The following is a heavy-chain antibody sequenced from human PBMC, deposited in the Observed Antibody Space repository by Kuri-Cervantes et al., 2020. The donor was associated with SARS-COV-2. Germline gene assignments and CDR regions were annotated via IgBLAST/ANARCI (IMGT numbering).Heavy chain of an antibody. D-gene: IGHD3-22*01. CDR3: ARDQTYYYDSSGYPGDY. Sequence: GGSLRLSCAASGFTFSSYGMHWVRQAPGKGLEWVAVMSYDGSNKYYADSVKGRFTISRDNAKNSLYLQMNSLRDEDTAVYYCARDQTYYYDSSGYPGDYWGQGTLVTVSS. V-gene: IGHV3-30*03. J-gene: IGHJ4*02. CDR2: MSYDGSNK. CDR1: GFTFSSYG.